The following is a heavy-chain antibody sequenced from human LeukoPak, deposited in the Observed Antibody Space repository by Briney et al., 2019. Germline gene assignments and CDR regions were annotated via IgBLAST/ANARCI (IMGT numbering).Heavy chain of an antibody. CDR3: ATLDGDYNWYFDL. CDR2: ISASGGTT. Sequence: PGGSLRLPCTSSQLTFNRYFMAWVRQAPGKGLEWVSTISASGGTTYYADSVQGRFTISRDNSKNTLYLQMNSLRAEDTAVYYCATLDGDYNWYFDLWGRGTLVTVSS. CDR1: QLTFNRYF. V-gene: IGHV3-23*01. D-gene: IGHD4-17*01. J-gene: IGHJ2*01.